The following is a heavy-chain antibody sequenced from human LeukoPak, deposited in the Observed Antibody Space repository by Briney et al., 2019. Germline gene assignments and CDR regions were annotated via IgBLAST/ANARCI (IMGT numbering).Heavy chain of an antibody. D-gene: IGHD5-12*01. CDR3: ARVSRSGYDGPQHFGY. V-gene: IGHV1-46*01. J-gene: IGHJ4*02. Sequence: GASVKVSCKASGYTFTSYYMHWVRQAPGQGLEWMGIINPSGGSTSYAQKFQGRVTMTRDMSTSTVYMELSSLRSEDTAVYYCARVSRSGYDGPQHFGYWGQGTLVTVSS. CDR2: INPSGGST. CDR1: GYTFTSYY.